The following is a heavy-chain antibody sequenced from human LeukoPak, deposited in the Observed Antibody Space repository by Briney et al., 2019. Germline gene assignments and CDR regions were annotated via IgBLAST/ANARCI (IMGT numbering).Heavy chain of an antibody. CDR2: ISSSGSTI. D-gene: IGHD3-22*01. V-gene: IGHV3-11*01. CDR3: ARVTYYYDSSGYGGFGP. J-gene: IGHJ5*02. CDR1: GFTFSDYY. Sequence: GGSLRLSCAASGFTFSDYYMSWIRQAPGKGLEWVSYISSSGSTIYYADSVKGRFTISRDNAKNSLYLQMNSLRAEDTAVYYCARVTYYYDSSGYGGFGPWGQGTLVTVSS.